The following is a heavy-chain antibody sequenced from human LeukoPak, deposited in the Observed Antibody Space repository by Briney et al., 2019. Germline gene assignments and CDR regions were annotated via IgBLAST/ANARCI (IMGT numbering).Heavy chain of an antibody. V-gene: IGHV7-4-1*02. J-gene: IGHJ6*03. CDR1: GYTFTSYY. Sequence: ASVKVSCKASGYTFTSYYMHWVRQAPGQGLEWMGWINTNTGNPTYAQGFTGRFVFSLDTSVSTAYLQISSLKAEDTAVYYCARDSGSYYNYYYYYMDVWGKGTTVTVSS. D-gene: IGHD1-26*01. CDR3: ARDSGSYYNYYYYYMDV. CDR2: INTNTGNP.